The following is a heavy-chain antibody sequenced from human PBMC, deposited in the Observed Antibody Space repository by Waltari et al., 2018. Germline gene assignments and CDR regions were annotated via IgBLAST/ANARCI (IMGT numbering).Heavy chain of an antibody. J-gene: IGHJ5*02. CDR1: GFTFNNYA. CDR2: VSYTGSRT. V-gene: IGHV3-23*01. Sequence: EVQLLESGGGLVQPGGSLRLSCAASGFTFNNYAMNWVRQAPGKGLEWVSSVSYTGSRTYYADSVEGRFTISRDNSKDTLYLQMNSLRDGDTAVYYCAKDRSSVVTAMDWFDPWGQGTLVTVSS. D-gene: IGHD2-21*02. CDR3: AKDRSSVVTAMDWFDP.